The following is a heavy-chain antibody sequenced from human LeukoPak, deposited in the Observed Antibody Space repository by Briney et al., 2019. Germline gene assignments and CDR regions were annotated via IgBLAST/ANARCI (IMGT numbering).Heavy chain of an antibody. D-gene: IGHD3-10*01. CDR2: IIPILGIA. CDR1: GGTFSCYA. V-gene: IGHV1-69*04. CDR3: ASGLVRGVMGYYGMDV. J-gene: IGHJ6*02. Sequence: ASVKVSCKASGGTFSCYAISGVRQAPGQGLEWMGTIIPILGIANYAQKFQGRVTITADKSTSTAYMELSSLRSEDTAVYYCASGLVRGVMGYYGMDVWGQGTTVTVSS.